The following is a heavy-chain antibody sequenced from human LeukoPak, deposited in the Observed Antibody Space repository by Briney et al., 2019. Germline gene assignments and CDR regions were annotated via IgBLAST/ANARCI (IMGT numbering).Heavy chain of an antibody. CDR3: ARGRGYSYGLGFDY. J-gene: IGHJ4*02. CDR1: GFTFSSYW. CDR2: INSDGSST. D-gene: IGHD5-18*01. Sequence: GGSLRLSCAASGFTFSSYWMHWVRQAPGKGLVWVSRINSDGSSTSYADSVKGRFTISRDNAKNTLYLQMNSLRAEDTAVYYCARGRGYSYGLGFDYWGQGTLVTVSS. V-gene: IGHV3-74*01.